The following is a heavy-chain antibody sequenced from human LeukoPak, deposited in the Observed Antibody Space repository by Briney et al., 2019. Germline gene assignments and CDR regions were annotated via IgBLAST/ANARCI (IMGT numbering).Heavy chain of an antibody. J-gene: IGHJ4*02. CDR3: ARERYYYVFDY. CDR1: GYSISSGYY. D-gene: IGHD3-10*02. CDR2: IYYSGST. V-gene: IGHV4-61*01. Sequence: SETLSLTCTVSGYSISSGYYWSWIRQPPGQGLEWIGYIYYSGSTNYNPSLKSRVTISVDTSKNQFSLKLSSVTAADTAVYYCARERYYYVFDYWGQGTLVTVSS.